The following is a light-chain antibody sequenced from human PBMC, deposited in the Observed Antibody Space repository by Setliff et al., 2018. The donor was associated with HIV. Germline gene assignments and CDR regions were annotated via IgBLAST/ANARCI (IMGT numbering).Light chain of an antibody. CDR2: WAS. J-gene: IGKJ4*01. CDR3: QQYFTTPLT. CDR1: QSVLYSSTNKNF. V-gene: IGKV4-1*01. Sequence: DIVMTQSPDSLAVSLGERATINCKSSQSVLYSSTNKNFLSWYQQKPGQPPKLLIYWASTRESGVPDRFSCSGSGTDFTLTISSLLAEDVAVYYCQQYFTTPLTFGGGTKVDIK.